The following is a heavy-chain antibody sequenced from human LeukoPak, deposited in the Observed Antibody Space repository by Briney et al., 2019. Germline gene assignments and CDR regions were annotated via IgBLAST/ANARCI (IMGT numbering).Heavy chain of an antibody. CDR2: IYHSGST. CDR3: ARERYYYDSSGYYRFDY. Sequence: SETLSLTCTVSGSSISSGYYWGWIRQPPGKGLEWIATIYHSGSTYYNPSFKSQVTISVDTSKNQFSLKLSSVTAADTAVYYCARERYYYDSSGYYRFDYWGQGTLVTVSS. V-gene: IGHV4-38-2*02. D-gene: IGHD3-22*01. CDR1: GSSISSGYY. J-gene: IGHJ4*02.